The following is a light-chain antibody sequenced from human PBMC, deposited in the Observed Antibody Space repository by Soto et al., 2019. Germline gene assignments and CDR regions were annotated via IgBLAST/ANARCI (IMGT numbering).Light chain of an antibody. CDR3: CSFTRSNSLV. J-gene: IGLJ2*01. CDR2: EVS. V-gene: IGLV2-14*01. Sequence: QSALTQPASVSGSPGQSITISCTGTTSDIGAYNYVSWYQQRPGRAPHLMIYEVSDRPSGVSSRFSGSKSGNTASLTISGLQAEDEAYYYCCSFTRSNSLVFGGGTKLTVL. CDR1: TSDIGAYNY.